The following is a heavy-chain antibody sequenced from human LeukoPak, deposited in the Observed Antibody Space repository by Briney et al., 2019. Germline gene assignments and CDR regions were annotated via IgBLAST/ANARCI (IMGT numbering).Heavy chain of an antibody. J-gene: IGHJ4*02. Sequence: GGSLRLSCAASGSTFSSYAMSWVRQAPGRGLEWVSTISGSGFSTYYADSVKGRFTISRDNSENTLFLQMNSLRAEDTAIYYCAKDGQRSSWSDYWGQGTLVTVSS. D-gene: IGHD6-19*01. CDR1: GSTFSSYA. CDR3: AKDGQRSSWSDY. V-gene: IGHV3-23*01. CDR2: ISGSGFST.